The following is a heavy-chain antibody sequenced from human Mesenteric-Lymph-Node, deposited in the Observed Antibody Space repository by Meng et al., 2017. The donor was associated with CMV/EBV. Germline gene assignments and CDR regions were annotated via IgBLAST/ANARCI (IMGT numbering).Heavy chain of an antibody. CDR3: ARGPRGLQT. J-gene: IGHJ5*02. CDR2: INPNTGGT. Sequence: ASVKVSCKASGGTFSSYAISWVRQAPGQRLEWMGWINPNTGGTNYAQKFQGRVTITRNTSISTAYMELSSLRSEDTAVYYCARGPRGLQTWGQGTLVTVSS. CDR1: GGTFSSYA. D-gene: IGHD6-25*01. V-gene: IGHV1-8*03.